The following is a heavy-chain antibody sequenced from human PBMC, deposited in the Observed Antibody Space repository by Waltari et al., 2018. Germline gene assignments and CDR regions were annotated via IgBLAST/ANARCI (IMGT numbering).Heavy chain of an antibody. CDR1: GFTFSSYA. CDR2: ISGSGGST. V-gene: IGHV3-23*01. D-gene: IGHD3-22*01. J-gene: IGHJ4*02. Sequence: EVQLLESGGGLVQPGGSLRLSCAASGFTFSSYAMSWVRQAPGKGLEWVSAISGSGGSTYYADSVKGRFTISRDKSKNTLYLQMNSLRAEDTAVYYCAKDFTMIVVVTDYWGQGTLVTVSS. CDR3: AKDFTMIVVVTDY.